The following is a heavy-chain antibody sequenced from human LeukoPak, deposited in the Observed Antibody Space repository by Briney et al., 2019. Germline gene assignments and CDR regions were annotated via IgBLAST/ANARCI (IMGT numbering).Heavy chain of an antibody. V-gene: IGHV4-39*07. CDR1: GGAISSSSYY. D-gene: IGHD3-10*01. CDR3: AREGGVVWLGGEGNWFDP. Sequence: ADTLSLTCTVSGGAISSSSYYWGWIRQPPGKGLEWIGSIYYSGSTYYNPSLKSRVTISVDTSKNQFSLKLTSVTAADTAVYYGAREGGVVWLGGEGNWFDPWGQGTLVTVSS. J-gene: IGHJ5*02. CDR2: IYYSGST.